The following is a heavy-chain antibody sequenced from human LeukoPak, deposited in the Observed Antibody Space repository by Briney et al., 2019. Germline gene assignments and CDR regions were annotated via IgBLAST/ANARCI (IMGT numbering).Heavy chain of an antibody. CDR2: IKTDGSET. J-gene: IGHJ6*02. Sequence: GGSLRLSCAAAGFRFSNYWMTWVRQAPEKGLEWLARIKTDGSETYYVDSVKGRFTISRDNAKSSLYLQMNSLRVEDAAVYHCVRFGPDHDMGLWGQGTTVTVS. CDR1: GFRFSNYW. D-gene: IGHD3-16*01. CDR3: VRFGPDHDMGL. V-gene: IGHV3-7*01.